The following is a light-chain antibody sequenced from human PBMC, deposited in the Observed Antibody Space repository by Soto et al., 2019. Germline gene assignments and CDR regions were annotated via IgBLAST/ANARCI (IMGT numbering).Light chain of an antibody. CDR3: QQYNSYSPT. CDR2: DAS. V-gene: IGKV1-5*01. J-gene: IGKJ1*01. Sequence: DIQMTQSPSTLSASVVERVTNTCRASQSISSLLAWYQQTPGKAPKLLIYDASSLESGVPSRFSGSGSGTEFTLIISSLQPDDFATYYCQQYNSYSPTFGQGTKVDI. CDR1: QSISSL.